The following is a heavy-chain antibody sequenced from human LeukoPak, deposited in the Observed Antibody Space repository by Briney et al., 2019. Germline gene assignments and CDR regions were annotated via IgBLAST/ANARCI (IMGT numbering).Heavy chain of an antibody. J-gene: IGHJ4*02. D-gene: IGHD5-18*01. V-gene: IGHV5-51*01. Sequence: GGALKVSFKGSGYSFTNLWIGWGGQKPGKGLEEMGFIYPGDSDTRYSPSFQGQVTISADKSISTAYLQWSSLKASDTAMYYCARPRNSYGFYYFDYWGQGTLVTVSS. CDR3: ARPRNSYGFYYFDY. CDR1: GYSFTNLW. CDR2: IYPGDSDT.